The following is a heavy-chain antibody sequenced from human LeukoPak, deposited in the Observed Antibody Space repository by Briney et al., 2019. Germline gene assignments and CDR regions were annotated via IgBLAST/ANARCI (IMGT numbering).Heavy chain of an antibody. Sequence: GGSLRLSCAASGFPFNAYWMTWVRQAPGKGLEWVANIRQDGDKKYYVDSVKGRFTISRDNAMNSLYLQMNSLRAEDTAIYYCARSLPYGTSWYGRSDFWGQGTLVTVSS. J-gene: IGHJ4*02. D-gene: IGHD6-13*01. V-gene: IGHV3-7*03. CDR3: ARSLPYGTSWYGRSDF. CDR2: IRQDGDKK. CDR1: GFPFNAYW.